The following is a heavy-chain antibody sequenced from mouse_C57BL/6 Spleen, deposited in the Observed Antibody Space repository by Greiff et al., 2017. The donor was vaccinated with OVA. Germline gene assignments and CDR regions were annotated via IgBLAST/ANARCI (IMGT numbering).Heavy chain of an antibody. CDR3: ARSGENGYPAWFAY. D-gene: IGHD2-2*01. V-gene: IGHV1-26*01. CDR1: GYTFTDYY. CDR2: INPNNGGT. J-gene: IGHJ3*01. Sequence: VQLQQSGPELVKPGASVKISCKASGYTFTDYYMNWVKQSHGKSLEWIGDINPNNGGTSYNQKFKGTATLTVDKSSSTAYMELRSLTSEDSAVYYCARSGENGYPAWFAYWGQGTLVTVSA.